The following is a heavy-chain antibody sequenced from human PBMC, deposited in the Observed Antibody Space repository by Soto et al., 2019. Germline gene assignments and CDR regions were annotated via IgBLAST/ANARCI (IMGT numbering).Heavy chain of an antibody. J-gene: IGHJ4*02. CDR3: ARVVGTRPFDY. Sequence: QVQLVQSGAEVKKPGASVKVSCKASGYTFTSYGISWVRQAPGQGLEWMGWISTNNGKTIYAQKFQGRVTVTTDTSTTTAYMELRSLRSNDTATYYCARVVGTRPFDYWAQGTLVTVSS. CDR1: GYTFTSYG. D-gene: IGHD1-26*01. V-gene: IGHV1-18*01. CDR2: ISTNNGKT.